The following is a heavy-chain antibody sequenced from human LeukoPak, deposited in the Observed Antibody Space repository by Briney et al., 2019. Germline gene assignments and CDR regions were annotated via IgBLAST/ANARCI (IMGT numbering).Heavy chain of an antibody. CDR3: ARVSRYFDWLLMGNFDY. CDR2: INPNSGGT. J-gene: IGHJ4*02. Sequence: ASVKVSCKASGYTFTGYYMHWVRQAPGQGLEWMGWINPNSGGTNYAQKFQGRVTMTTDTSTSTAYMELRSLRSDDTAVYYCARVSRYFDWLLMGNFDYWGQGTLVTVSS. CDR1: GYTFTGYY. D-gene: IGHD3-9*01. V-gene: IGHV1-2*02.